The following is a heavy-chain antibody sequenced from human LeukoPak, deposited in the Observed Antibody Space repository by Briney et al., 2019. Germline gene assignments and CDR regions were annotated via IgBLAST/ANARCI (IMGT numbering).Heavy chain of an antibody. J-gene: IGHJ4*02. Sequence: GGSLRLSCAASGFTFSSYWMSWVRQAPGKGLEWVANIKQDGSQKYHVDSVKGRFTISRDNAKNSLYLQMNSLRAKDTAVYYCARSSGSSGFDYWGQGTLVTVSS. D-gene: IGHD3-10*01. CDR1: GFTFSSYW. CDR3: ARSSGSSGFDY. CDR2: IKQDGSQK. V-gene: IGHV3-7*01.